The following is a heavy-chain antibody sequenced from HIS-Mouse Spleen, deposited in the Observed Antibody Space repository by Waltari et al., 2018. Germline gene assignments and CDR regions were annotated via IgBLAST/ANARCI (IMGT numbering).Heavy chain of an antibody. CDR1: GGSISSYY. Sequence: QVQLQESGPGLVKPSETLSLTCTVSGGSISSYYWSWIRQPPGKGLEWIGYIYYSGSNNYNPSLKSRITLSVDTSKNQFSLKLSSVTAADTAVYYCARGLVAAGIFDYWGQGTLVTVSS. D-gene: IGHD1-26*01. V-gene: IGHV4-59*01. CDR3: ARGLVAAGIFDY. CDR2: IYYSGSN. J-gene: IGHJ4*02.